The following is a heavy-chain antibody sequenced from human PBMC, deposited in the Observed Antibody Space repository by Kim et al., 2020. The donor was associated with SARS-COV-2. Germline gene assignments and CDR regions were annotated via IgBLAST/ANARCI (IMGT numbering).Heavy chain of an antibody. CDR2: ISSSSSYI. V-gene: IGHV3-21*01. D-gene: IGHD3-16*01. Sequence: GGSLRLSCAASGFTFSSYSMNWVRQAPGKGLEWVSSISSSSSYIYYADSVKGRFTISRDNAKNSLYLQMNSLRAEDTAVYYCARFGGREDSPGGGRSYYYYGMDVWGQGTTVTVSS. CDR3: ARFGGREDSPGGGRSYYYYGMDV. J-gene: IGHJ6*02. CDR1: GFTFSSYS.